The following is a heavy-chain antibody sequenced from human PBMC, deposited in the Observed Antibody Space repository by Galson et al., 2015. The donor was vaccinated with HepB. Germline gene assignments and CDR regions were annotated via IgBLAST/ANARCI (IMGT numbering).Heavy chain of an antibody. Sequence: SLRLSCAVSTFTLSDHWMYWVRQSPGKGLEWVSGINSEGSVISFADSVKGRFTISRDNAKNTLYLQMNSLRAEDTAVYYCARGWGASERNVFDIWGQGTMVTVSS. V-gene: IGHV3-74*01. D-gene: IGHD3-16*01. CDR3: ARGWGASERNVFDI. CDR1: TFTLSDHW. J-gene: IGHJ3*02. CDR2: INSEGSVI.